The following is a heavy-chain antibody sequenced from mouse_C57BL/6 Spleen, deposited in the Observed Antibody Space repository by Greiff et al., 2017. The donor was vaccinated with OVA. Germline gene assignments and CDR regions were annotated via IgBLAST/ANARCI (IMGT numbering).Heavy chain of an antibody. CDR1: GYAFSSYW. V-gene: IGHV1-80*01. Sequence: VQLQQSGAELVKPGASVKISCKASGYAFSSYWMNWVKQRPGKGLEWFGQIYPGDGDTNYNGKFKGKATLTADKSSSTAYMQLSSLTSEDSAVYFCATFYDYDAWFAYWGQGTLVTVSA. CDR3: ATFYDYDAWFAY. D-gene: IGHD2-4*01. J-gene: IGHJ3*01. CDR2: IYPGDGDT.